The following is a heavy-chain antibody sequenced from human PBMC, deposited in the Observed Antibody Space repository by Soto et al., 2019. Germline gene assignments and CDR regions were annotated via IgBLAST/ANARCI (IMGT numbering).Heavy chain of an antibody. D-gene: IGHD2-15*01. J-gene: IGHJ2*01. CDR3: ALLPDL. CDR2: IYHSGNT. V-gene: IGHV4-39*01. Sequence: IHQSPVKGLEWIGSIYHSGNTYYNPSLKSRITMLVDTSKNQFALKLNSVTAADTVVYYCALLPDL.